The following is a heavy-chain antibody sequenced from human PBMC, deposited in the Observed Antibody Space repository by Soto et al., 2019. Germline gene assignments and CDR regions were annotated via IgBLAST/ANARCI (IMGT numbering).Heavy chain of an antibody. CDR1: GFTFSSYG. D-gene: IGHD3-22*01. Sequence: GGSLRLSCAASGFTFSSYGMHWVRQAPGKGLEWVAVIWYDGSNKYYADSVKGRFTISRDNSKNTLYLQMNSLRAEDTAVYYCAREICDSSGYGRGGLDYWGQGTLVTVSS. CDR3: AREICDSSGYGRGGLDY. V-gene: IGHV3-33*01. J-gene: IGHJ4*02. CDR2: IWYDGSNK.